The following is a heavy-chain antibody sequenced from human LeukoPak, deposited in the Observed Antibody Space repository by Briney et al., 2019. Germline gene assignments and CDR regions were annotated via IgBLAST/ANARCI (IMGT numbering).Heavy chain of an antibody. CDR3: AKSGYSYGYAATNFDY. CDR2: ISWNSGSI. J-gene: IGHJ4*02. V-gene: IGHV3-9*01. CDR1: GFTFDDYA. Sequence: GGSLRLSCAASGFTFDDYAMHWVRQAPGKGLEWVSGISWNSGSIGYADSVKGRFTISRDNAKNSLYLQMNSLRAEDTALYYCAKSGYSYGYAATNFDYWGQGPLVTVSS. D-gene: IGHD5-18*01.